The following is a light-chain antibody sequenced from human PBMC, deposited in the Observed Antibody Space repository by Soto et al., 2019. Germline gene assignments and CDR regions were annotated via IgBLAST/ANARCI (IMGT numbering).Light chain of an antibody. CDR2: NSN. V-gene: IGLV1-47*01. CDR1: SSNIGSNY. CDR3: ATWDDSLSGVI. Sequence: QSVLTQSPSASGTPGQRVTISCSGSSSNIGSNYVYWYQQLPGTAPKLLFYNSNQRPSGVPDRFSASKSGTSASLAISGLRSEDEADYFCATWDDSLSGVIFGGGTKLTVL. J-gene: IGLJ2*01.